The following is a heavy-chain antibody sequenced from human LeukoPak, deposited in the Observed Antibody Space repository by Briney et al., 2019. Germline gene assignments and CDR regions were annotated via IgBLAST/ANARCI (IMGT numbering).Heavy chain of an antibody. D-gene: IGHD2-2*01. Sequence: PSETLSLTCTVSGGSISSSSYYWGWIRQPPGKGLEWIGSIYYSGSTYYNPSLKSRVTISVDTSKNQFSLKLSSVTAADTAVYYCAPQEVPAATFDYWGQGTPVTVSS. CDR3: APQEVPAATFDY. V-gene: IGHV4-39*01. CDR2: IYYSGST. J-gene: IGHJ4*02. CDR1: GGSISSSSYY.